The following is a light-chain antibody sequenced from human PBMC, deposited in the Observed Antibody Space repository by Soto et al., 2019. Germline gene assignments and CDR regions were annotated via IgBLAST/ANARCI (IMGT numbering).Light chain of an antibody. CDR3: ETWDSNTRV. CDR1: SGHSGYI. V-gene: IGLV4-60*03. Sequence: QSVLTQSSSASASPGSSVKLTCTLSSGHSGYIIAWHQQQPGKAPRYLMKLEGSGSYNKGSGVPDRFSGSSSGADRYLTISNLQSEDEADYYCETWDSNTRVFGGGTKLTVL. CDR2: LEGSGSY. J-gene: IGLJ2*01.